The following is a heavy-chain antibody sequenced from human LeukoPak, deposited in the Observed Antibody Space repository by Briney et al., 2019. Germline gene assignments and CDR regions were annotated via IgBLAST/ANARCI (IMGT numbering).Heavy chain of an antibody. J-gene: IGHJ3*02. Sequence: GGSLRLSCAASGFTFSSYWMSWVRQAPGKGLEWVANIKQDGSEKYYVHSVKGRFTIYRDNVKNSVYLQMNSLRAEDTAVYYCARAPATRNYDILTGYYKSVGAFDIWGQGTMVTVSS. D-gene: IGHD3-9*01. V-gene: IGHV3-7*01. CDR2: IKQDGSEK. CDR1: GFTFSSYW. CDR3: ARAPATRNYDILTGYYKSVGAFDI.